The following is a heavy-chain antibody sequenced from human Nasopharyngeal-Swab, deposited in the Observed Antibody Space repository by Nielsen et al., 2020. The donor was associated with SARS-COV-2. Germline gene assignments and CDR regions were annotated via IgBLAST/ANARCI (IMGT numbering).Heavy chain of an antibody. CDR3: VHTGGRSAMGYFDY. CDR2: ISWNDDK. CDR1: GFSLSTSGVG. Sequence: SGPTLVKPPQTLTLTCAFSGFSLSTSGVGVGWIRQPPGKALEWLAVISWNDDKRYRPSLKSRYFITKDTSKNQVVLTMTNMDPVDTATYYCVHTGGRSAMGYFDYWGQGTLVTVSS. D-gene: IGHD5-18*01. J-gene: IGHJ4*02. V-gene: IGHV2-5*01.